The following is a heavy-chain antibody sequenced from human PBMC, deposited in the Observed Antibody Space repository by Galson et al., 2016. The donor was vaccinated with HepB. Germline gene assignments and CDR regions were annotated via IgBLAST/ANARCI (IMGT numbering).Heavy chain of an antibody. D-gene: IGHD2-15*01. J-gene: IGHJ4*02. V-gene: IGHV3-15*01. CDR3: TTDLPAIGGQGFDF. CDR1: GFTFSHAW. Sequence: SLRLSCAASGFTFSHAWMSWVRQAPGKGLEWVGHSKNRADGGTTDYAAPVKGRFYISRDDSEDTLYLQLNSLKTEDTAMYYCTTDLPAIGGQGFDFWGQGILVTVSS. CDR2: SKNRADGGTT.